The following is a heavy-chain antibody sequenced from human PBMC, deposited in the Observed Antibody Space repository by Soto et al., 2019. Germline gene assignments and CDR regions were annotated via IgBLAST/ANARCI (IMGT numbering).Heavy chain of an antibody. D-gene: IGHD2-15*01. CDR3: ARGDREDTAVVIGVRPGEYGVDV. CDR1: GFTFSNYA. Sequence: QVQLVESGGGVVQPGRSLRLSCAASGFTFSNYAMHWVRQAPGKGLECVAVISYNGGNRFYRDYVKGRFTISRDNSKNTVHRQIDGLRYEDAAVYSCARGDREDTAVVIGVRPGEYGVDVWGQGTTVTVSS. CDR2: ISYNGGNR. V-gene: IGHV3-30*04. J-gene: IGHJ6*02.